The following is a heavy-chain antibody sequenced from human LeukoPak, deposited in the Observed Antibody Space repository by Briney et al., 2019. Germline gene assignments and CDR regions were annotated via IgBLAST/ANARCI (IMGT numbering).Heavy chain of an antibody. Sequence: GGSLRLSCAASGFTFSTYVMHWVRQAPGKGLEWVSSIYGSSTYIYYADSVKGRFTISRDNAKNSLYLQMNSLRAEDTAVYYCARDSRGRSNWFDPWGQGTLVTVSS. CDR3: ARDSRGRSNWFDP. V-gene: IGHV3-21*01. CDR2: IYGSSTYI. CDR1: GFTFSTYV. D-gene: IGHD3-16*01. J-gene: IGHJ5*02.